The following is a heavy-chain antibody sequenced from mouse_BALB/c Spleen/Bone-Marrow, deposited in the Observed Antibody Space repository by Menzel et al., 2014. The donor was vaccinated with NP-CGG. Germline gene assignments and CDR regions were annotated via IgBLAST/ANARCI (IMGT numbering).Heavy chain of an antibody. J-gene: IGHJ4*01. V-gene: IGHV1-69*02. CDR2: IYPSDSYT. Sequence: QVQLQQPGAELVRPGASVKLSCKASGYTFTSYWINWVKQRPGQGLEWIGNIYPSDSYTNYNQKFKDKATLTVDKSSSTAYMQLSSPTSEDSAVYYCTRRDRYDYYAMDYWGQRTSVTVSS. CDR3: TRRDRYDYYAMDY. CDR1: GYTFTSYW. D-gene: IGHD2-14*01.